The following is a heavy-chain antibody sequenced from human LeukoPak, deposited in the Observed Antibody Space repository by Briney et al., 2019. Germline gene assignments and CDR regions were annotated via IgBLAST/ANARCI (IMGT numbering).Heavy chain of an antibody. CDR3: AGVWGSYRYSTFDY. D-gene: IGHD3-16*02. J-gene: IGHJ4*02. V-gene: IGHV4-34*01. CDR2: INHSGST. Sequence: PSETLSLTCAVYGGSFSGYYWSWIRQPPGKGLEWIGEINHSGSTNYNPSIKSRVTISVDTSKNQFSLKLSSVTAADTAVYYCAGVWGSYRYSTFDYWGQGTLVTVSS. CDR1: GGSFSGYY.